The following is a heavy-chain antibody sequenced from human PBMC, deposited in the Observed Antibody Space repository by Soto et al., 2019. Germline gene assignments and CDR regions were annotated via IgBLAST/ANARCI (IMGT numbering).Heavy chain of an antibody. CDR3: ATLGRAPGYFQH. J-gene: IGHJ1*01. CDR1: GFTFSSYA. D-gene: IGHD7-27*01. Sequence: EVQLLESGGGLVQPGGSLRLSCAASGFTFSSYAMSWVRQAPGKGLEWVSAISGSGGSTYYADSVKGRFTISRDNSKNTLYLQMNSLRAEDTAVYYCATLGRAPGYFQHWGQGTLVTVSS. CDR2: ISGSGGST. V-gene: IGHV3-23*01.